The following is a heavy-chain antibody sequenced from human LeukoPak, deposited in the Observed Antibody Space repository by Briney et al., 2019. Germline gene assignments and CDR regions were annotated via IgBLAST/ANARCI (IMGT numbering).Heavy chain of an antibody. CDR1: GFTFASYS. V-gene: IGHV3-21*01. CDR3: ARVSGRLERQSDLDY. J-gene: IGHJ4*02. CDR2: ISGDSTYI. D-gene: IGHD1-1*01. Sequence: GGSLRLSCAASGFTFASYSMNWVRQAPGKGLEWVSSISGDSTYIYNAGSVKGRFTISRDNAQASLYLQMISLRADDTAVYYCARVSGRLERQSDLDYWGQGTPVIVSS.